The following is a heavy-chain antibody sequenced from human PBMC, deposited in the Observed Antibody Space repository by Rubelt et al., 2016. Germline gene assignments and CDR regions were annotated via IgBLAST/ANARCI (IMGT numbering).Heavy chain of an antibody. CDR3: ASKGCSYGYDYYYGMDV. D-gene: IGHD5-18*01. J-gene: IGHJ6*02. CDR1: GFTFSSYG. Sequence: GRSLRLSCAASGFTFSSYGMHWVRQAPGKGLEWVAVIWYDGSNKYYADSVKGRFTISRDNSKNTLYLQMNSLRAEDTAVYYCASKGCSYGYDYYYGMDVWGQGTMVTVSS. CDR2: IWYDGSNK. V-gene: IGHV3-33*01.